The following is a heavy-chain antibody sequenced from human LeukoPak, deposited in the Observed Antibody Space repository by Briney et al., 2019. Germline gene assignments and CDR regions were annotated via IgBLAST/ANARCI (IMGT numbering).Heavy chain of an antibody. D-gene: IGHD3-10*01. Sequence: PSETLSLTCTVSGGSISSYYWSWIRQPPGKGLEWIGYIYYSGSTNYNPSLKSRVTISVDTSKNQFSLKLSSVTAADTAVYYCARDRRVRGVIGISFDYWGQGTLVTVSS. J-gene: IGHJ4*02. CDR2: IYYSGST. CDR1: GGSISSYY. V-gene: IGHV4-59*01. CDR3: ARDRRVRGVIGISFDY.